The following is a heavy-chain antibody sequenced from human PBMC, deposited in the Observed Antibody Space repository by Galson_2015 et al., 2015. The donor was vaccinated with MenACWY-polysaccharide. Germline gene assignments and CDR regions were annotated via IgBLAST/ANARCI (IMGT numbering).Heavy chain of an antibody. CDR2: ISYDGSNK. CDR3: ARDITGADDY. CDR1: GFTFSSYA. V-gene: IGHV3-30-3*01. Sequence: SLRLSCAASGFTFSSYAMLWVRQAPGKGLEWVAVISYDGSNKYYADSVKGRFTISRDNSKNTLYLQMNSLRAEDTAVYYCARDITGADDYWGQGTLVTVSS. J-gene: IGHJ4*02. D-gene: IGHD1-20*01.